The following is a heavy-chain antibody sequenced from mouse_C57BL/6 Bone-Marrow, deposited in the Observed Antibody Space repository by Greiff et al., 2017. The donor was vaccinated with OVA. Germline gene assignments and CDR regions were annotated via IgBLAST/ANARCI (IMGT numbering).Heavy chain of an antibody. CDR3: ARRVYYYGSINYFDY. V-gene: IGHV1-54*01. CDR1: GYAFTNYL. D-gene: IGHD1-1*01. CDR2: INPGSGGT. J-gene: IGHJ2*01. Sequence: QVQLQQSGAELVRPGTSVKVSCKASGYAFTNYLIEWVKQRPGQGLEWIGVINPGSGGTNYNEKFKGKATLTADKSSSTAYMQLSSLTSEDSAVYFCARRVYYYGSINYFDYWGQGTTLTVSS.